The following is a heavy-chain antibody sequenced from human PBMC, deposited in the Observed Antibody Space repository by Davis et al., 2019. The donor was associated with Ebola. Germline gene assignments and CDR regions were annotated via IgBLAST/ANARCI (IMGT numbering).Heavy chain of an antibody. J-gene: IGHJ4*02. CDR3: ARVRGWSSSTTGFDY. V-gene: IGHV3-48*01. CDR2: ISSSSSTI. D-gene: IGHD6-6*01. CDR1: GFTVSSNY. Sequence: GESLKISCAASGFTVSSNYMNWVRQAPGKGLEWVSYISSSSSTIYYADSVKGRFTISRDNAKNSLYLQMNSLRAEDTAVYYCARVRGWSSSTTGFDYWGQGTLVTVSS.